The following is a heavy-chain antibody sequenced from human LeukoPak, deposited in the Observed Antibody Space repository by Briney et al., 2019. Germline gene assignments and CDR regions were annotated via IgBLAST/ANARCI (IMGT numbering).Heavy chain of an antibody. V-gene: IGHV3-23*01. D-gene: IGHD3-22*01. Sequence: PGGSLRLSCAASGFTFSSYAMSWVRQAPGKGLEWVSSVSGSGGSTYYADSVKGRFTISRDNSKSTLFLRMNSLRAEDTAVYYCAKSSYYDSSGYYREYYFDYWGQGTLVTVSS. J-gene: IGHJ4*02. CDR3: AKSSYYDSSGYYREYYFDY. CDR1: GFTFSSYA. CDR2: VSGSGGST.